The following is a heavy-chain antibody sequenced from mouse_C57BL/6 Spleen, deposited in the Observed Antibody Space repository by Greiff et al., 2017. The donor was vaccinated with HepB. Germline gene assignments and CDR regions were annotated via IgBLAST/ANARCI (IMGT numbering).Heavy chain of an antibody. CDR1: GYTFTDYE. CDR2: IDPETGGT. CDR3: TKAMEDYAMDY. V-gene: IGHV1-15*01. Sequence: VKLQESGAELVRPGASVTLSCKASGYTFTDYEMHWVKQTPVHGLEWIGAIDPETGGTAYNQKFKGKAILTADKSSSTAYMELRSLTSEDSAVYYCTKAMEDYAMDYWGQGTSVTVSS. J-gene: IGHJ4*01.